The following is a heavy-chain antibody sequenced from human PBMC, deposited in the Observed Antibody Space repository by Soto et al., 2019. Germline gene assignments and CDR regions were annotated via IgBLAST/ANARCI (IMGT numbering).Heavy chain of an antibody. Sequence: QVQLQESGPGLVKPSETLSLTCTVSGGSVSSGSYYWSWIRQPPGKGLEWIGYIYYSGSTNYNPSLKNRVTLSVDTSKNQFSLQLSSVTAADTAVYYCARLVYSSGWLIDSWGHGTLVTVSS. CDR2: IYYSGST. V-gene: IGHV4-61*01. CDR3: ARLVYSSGWLIDS. CDR1: GGSVSSGSYY. J-gene: IGHJ5*01. D-gene: IGHD6-19*01.